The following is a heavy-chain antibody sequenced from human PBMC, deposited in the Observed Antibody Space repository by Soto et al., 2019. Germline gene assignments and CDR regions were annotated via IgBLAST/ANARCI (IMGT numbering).Heavy chain of an antibody. CDR1: GGSFSGYY. D-gene: IGHD3-22*01. Sequence: QVQLQQWGAGLLKPSETLSLTCAVYGGSFSGYYWSWIRQPPGQGLEWIGEINHSGSTNYNPSLKSRVTISVDTSKNQFSLKLSSVTAADTAVYYCARQDRSITMIVVVRGPFDYWGQGTLVTVSS. CDR3: ARQDRSITMIVVVRGPFDY. V-gene: IGHV4-34*01. CDR2: INHSGST. J-gene: IGHJ4*02.